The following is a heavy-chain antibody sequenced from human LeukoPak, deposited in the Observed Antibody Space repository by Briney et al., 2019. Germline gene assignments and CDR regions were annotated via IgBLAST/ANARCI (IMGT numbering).Heavy chain of an antibody. Sequence: APVKVSCKASGYTFTSYGISWVRQAPGQGLEWMGIINPSGGSTSYAQKFQGRVTMTRDTSMSTVYMELSSLRSEDTAVYYCARDPPAEGYCSGGSCYSGGYFDYWGQGTLVTVSS. D-gene: IGHD2-15*01. CDR2: INPSGGST. CDR1: GYTFTSYG. J-gene: IGHJ4*02. V-gene: IGHV1-46*01. CDR3: ARDPPAEGYCSGGSCYSGGYFDY.